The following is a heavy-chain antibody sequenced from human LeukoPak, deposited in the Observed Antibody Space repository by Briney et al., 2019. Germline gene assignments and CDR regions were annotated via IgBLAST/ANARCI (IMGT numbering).Heavy chain of an antibody. CDR3: TRHVRSLVVVTPFDY. D-gene: IGHD3-22*01. V-gene: IGHV4-59*08. CDR1: GGSISSYY. Sequence: PSETLSLTCTVSGGSISSYYWSWIRQPPGKGLEWIGYIYYSGSTNYNPSLKSRVTISVDTSKNQFSLKLSSVTAADTAVYHCTRHVRSLVVVTPFDYWGQGTLVTVSS. J-gene: IGHJ4*02. CDR2: IYYSGST.